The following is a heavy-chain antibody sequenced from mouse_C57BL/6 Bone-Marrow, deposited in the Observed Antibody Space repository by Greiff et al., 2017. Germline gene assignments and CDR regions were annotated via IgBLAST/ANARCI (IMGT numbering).Heavy chain of an antibody. Sequence: DVLLLESGGGLVKPGGSLKLSCAASGFTFSDYGMHWVRQAPEKGLEWVAYISSGSSTIYYADTVKGRFTISRDNAKNTLFLHMPSLRSEGAAMYYCAGRLVFDYWGQGTTLTVSS. V-gene: IGHV5-17*01. CDR1: GFTFSDYG. CDR3: AGRLVFDY. J-gene: IGHJ2*01. CDR2: ISSGSSTI. D-gene: IGHD2-2*01.